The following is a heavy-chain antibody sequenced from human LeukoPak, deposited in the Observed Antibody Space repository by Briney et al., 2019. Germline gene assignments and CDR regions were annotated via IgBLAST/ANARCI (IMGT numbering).Heavy chain of an antibody. CDR3: ARGPPNWGYDY. D-gene: IGHD7-27*01. V-gene: IGHV1-69*13. CDR1: GGTFSSYA. J-gene: IGHJ4*02. CDR2: IIPIFGTA. Sequence: ASEKVSCKASGGTFSSYAISWVRQAPGQGLEWMGGIIPIFGTANYAQKFQGRVTITADESTSTAYMELSSLRSEDTAVYYCARGPPNWGYDYWGPGTLVTVSS.